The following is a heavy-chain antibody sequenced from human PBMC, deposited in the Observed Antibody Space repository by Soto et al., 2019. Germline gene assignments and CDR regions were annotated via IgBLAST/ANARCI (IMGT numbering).Heavy chain of an antibody. J-gene: IGHJ4*02. CDR3: ARDIQYYDILDY. V-gene: IGHV1-3*01. CDR2: INAGNGNT. Sequence: ASVKVSCKASGYTFTSYAMHWVRQAPGQRLEWMGWINAGNGNTKYSQKFQGRVTITRDTSASTAYMELSSLRSEDTAVYYCARDIQYYDILDYWGQGTLVTVSS. CDR1: GYTFTSYA. D-gene: IGHD3-9*01.